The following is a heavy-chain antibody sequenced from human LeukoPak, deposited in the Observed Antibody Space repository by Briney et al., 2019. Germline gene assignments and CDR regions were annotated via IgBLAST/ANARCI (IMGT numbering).Heavy chain of an antibody. Sequence: AATVKVSCKASGCTFISYGISWVRQAPGQGLEWMGWISGHNGNTNYAQNLQGRVTMTTDTSTSTAYMELRSLRSDDTAVYYCARGLGVVTAQSEQPKPRYFDLWGRGTQVTVSS. D-gene: IGHD2-21*02. V-gene: IGHV1-18*01. CDR1: GCTFISYG. CDR3: ARGLGVVTAQSEQPKPRYFDL. J-gene: IGHJ2*01. CDR2: ISGHNGNT.